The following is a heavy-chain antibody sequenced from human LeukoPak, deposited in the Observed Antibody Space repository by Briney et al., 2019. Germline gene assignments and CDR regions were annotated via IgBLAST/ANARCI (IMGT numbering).Heavy chain of an antibody. D-gene: IGHD1-26*01. Sequence: PGGSLRLSCACSGFIFSNYEMNWVRQAPGKGLEWVSYISSTGSDIYYADSVKGRFTISRDNAENSLFLQMNSLRAEDTAVYYCARDLPTGTYRAYFDYWGQGTLVTVSS. J-gene: IGHJ4*02. CDR1: GFIFSNYE. V-gene: IGHV3-48*03. CDR3: ARDLPTGTYRAYFDY. CDR2: ISSTGSDI.